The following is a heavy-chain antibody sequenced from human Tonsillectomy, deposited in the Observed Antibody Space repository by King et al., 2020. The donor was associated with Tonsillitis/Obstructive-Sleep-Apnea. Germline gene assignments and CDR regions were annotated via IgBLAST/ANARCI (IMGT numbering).Heavy chain of an antibody. CDR3: ARTAYGDFLFAY. J-gene: IGHJ4*02. CDR1: GGSISTYY. Sequence: VQLQESGPGLVKPSENLSLTCSVSGGSISTYYWSWIRQPAGKGLEWIGRVYTSGTTNYNPSLKSRVTMSVDTCKNQFSLRLTSVTPADTAVDYCARTAYGDFLFAYWGQGTRVTVSS. V-gene: IGHV4-4*07. CDR2: VYTSGTT. D-gene: IGHD4-17*01.